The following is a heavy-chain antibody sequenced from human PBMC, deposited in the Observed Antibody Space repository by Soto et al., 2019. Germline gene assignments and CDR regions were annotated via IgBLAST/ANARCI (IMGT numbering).Heavy chain of an antibody. CDR2: VKPDSSEK. D-gene: IGHD1-1*01. CDR1: GFSFSTYW. V-gene: IGHV3-7*01. CDR3: AQLRKGH. Sequence: GGSLRLSCVASGFSFSTYWMSWVRQAPGRGLEWVANVKPDSSEKFYADSVKGRFTISRDNAKNSLYLQMNSLRVEDTAIYYCAQLRKGHWGQGALVTVSS. J-gene: IGHJ4*02.